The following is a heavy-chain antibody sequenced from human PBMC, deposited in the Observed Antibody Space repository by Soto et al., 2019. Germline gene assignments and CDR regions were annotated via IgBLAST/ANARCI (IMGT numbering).Heavy chain of an antibody. CDR2: IYYSGST. Sequence: QVQLQESGPGLVKPSETLSLTCTVSGGSISSYYWSWIRQPPGKGLEWIGYIYYSGSTNYNPSLKSRVTISVDTSKNQSSLKLSSVTAADTAVYYCARSLTDSSGYYYGYFQHWGQGTLVTVSS. CDR3: ARSLTDSSGYYYGYFQH. CDR1: GGSISSYY. D-gene: IGHD3-22*01. V-gene: IGHV4-59*08. J-gene: IGHJ1*01.